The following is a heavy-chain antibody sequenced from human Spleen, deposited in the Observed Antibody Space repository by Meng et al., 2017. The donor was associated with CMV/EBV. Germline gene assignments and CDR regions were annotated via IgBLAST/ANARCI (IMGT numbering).Heavy chain of an antibody. CDR3: ATLGFRRIDY. Sequence: GGSLRLSCAASGFTFSSTWMGWVRQGPGKGLEWVANIKPDGSENWSTDSVKGRFTISRDNAKNSLFLQMNSLRADDTAVYFCATLGFRRIDYWGQGTLATVSS. V-gene: IGHV3-7*01. CDR2: IKPDGSEN. J-gene: IGHJ4*02. CDR1: GFTFSSTW.